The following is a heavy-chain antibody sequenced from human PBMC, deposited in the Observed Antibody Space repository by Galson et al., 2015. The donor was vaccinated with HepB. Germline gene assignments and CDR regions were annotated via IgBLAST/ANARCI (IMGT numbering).Heavy chain of an antibody. CDR1: GGSISSGGYS. V-gene: IGHV4-30-4*07. D-gene: IGHD4/OR15-4a*01. CDR2: MYHSGST. J-gene: IGHJ4*02. CDR3: ARGDGAGSFDY. Sequence: TLSLTCAVSGGSISSGGYSWSWIRQPPGKGLEWIGYMYHSGSTYYNPSLKSRVTISIDTSKNQFSLKLSSVTAADTAVYYCARGDGAGSFDYWGQGTLVTVSS.